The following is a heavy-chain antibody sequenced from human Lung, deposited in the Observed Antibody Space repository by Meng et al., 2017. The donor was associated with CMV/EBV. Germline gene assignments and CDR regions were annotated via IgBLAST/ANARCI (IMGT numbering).Heavy chain of an antibody. D-gene: IGHD2-2*02. V-gene: IGHV1-18*01. Sequence: ASXXVSCKASGYTFTSYGISWVRQAPGQGLEWMGWISAYNGNTNYAQKLQGRVTMTTDTSTSTAYMELRSLRSDDTAVYYCAREGYCSSTSCYTSRYYYYYGMDVWGPWNXVHFSS. CDR2: ISAYNGNT. J-gene: IGHJ6*02. CDR3: AREGYCSSTSCYTSRYYYYYGMDV. CDR1: GYTFTSYG.